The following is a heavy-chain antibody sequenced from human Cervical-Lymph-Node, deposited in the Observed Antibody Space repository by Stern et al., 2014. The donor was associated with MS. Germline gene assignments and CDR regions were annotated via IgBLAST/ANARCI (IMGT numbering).Heavy chain of an antibody. J-gene: IGHJ4*02. Sequence: LHLVESGGGVVQPGRSLRLSCAASGFIFRNSGMHWVRQAPGKGLEWVAVVWQDGSNKYYADSVKGRFTISRDNSNNMVDLQMNSLRVEDMGIYYCTRDPRGYCSGGSCYQGFFDSWGRGTLVTVSS. CDR3: TRDPRGYCSGGSCYQGFFDS. CDR1: GFIFRNSG. D-gene: IGHD2-15*01. V-gene: IGHV3-33*01. CDR2: VWQDGSNK.